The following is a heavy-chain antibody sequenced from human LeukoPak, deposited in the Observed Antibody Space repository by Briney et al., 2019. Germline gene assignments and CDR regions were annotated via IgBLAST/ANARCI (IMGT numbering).Heavy chain of an antibody. D-gene: IGHD6-19*01. J-gene: IGHJ3*02. V-gene: IGHV3-15*01. Sequence: GGSLRLSCAASGFTFSNAWMSWVRQAPGKGLEWVGRIKSKTDGGTTDYAAPGKGRLTIERDEKKNKMYLQMNSLKPEDTAVYYCTTDRLVRDAFDIWGQGTMVTVSS. CDR1: GFTFSNAW. CDR2: IKSKTDGGTT. CDR3: TTDRLVRDAFDI.